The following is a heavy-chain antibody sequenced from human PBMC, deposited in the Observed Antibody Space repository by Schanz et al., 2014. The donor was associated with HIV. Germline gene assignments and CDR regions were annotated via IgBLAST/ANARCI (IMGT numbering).Heavy chain of an antibody. D-gene: IGHD2-21*02. J-gene: IGHJ4*02. Sequence: QVQLVQSGAEVKKPGASVRVSCKASEYTFTGYYVHWVRQAPGQGLEWMGWINPNSGGTKFAQKFQGRLTVTRDTSISTAYMELRGLRPDDTAIYYCARGLVTWGQGTLVTVSS. CDR2: INPNSGGT. V-gene: IGHV1-2*02. CDR3: ARGLVT. CDR1: EYTFTGYY.